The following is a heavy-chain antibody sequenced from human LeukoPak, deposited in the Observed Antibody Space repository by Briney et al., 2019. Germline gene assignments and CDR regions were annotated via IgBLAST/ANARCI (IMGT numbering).Heavy chain of an antibody. J-gene: IGHJ4*02. CDR2: IKYDGSEK. CDR1: GFTFSSYW. D-gene: IGHD6-13*01. Sequence: GGSLRLSCAASGFTFSSYWMTWVRQAPGKGLEWVANIKYDGSEKDYMDSVKGRFTISRDNAKNSLYLQMNSLRAEDTAVYYCAKDIEPAGFFLDYWGQGTLVTVSS. CDR3: AKDIEPAGFFLDY. V-gene: IGHV3-7*04.